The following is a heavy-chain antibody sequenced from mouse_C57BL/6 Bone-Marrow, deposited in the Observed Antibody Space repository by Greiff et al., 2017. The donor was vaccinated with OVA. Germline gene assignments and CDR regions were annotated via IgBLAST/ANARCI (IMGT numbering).Heavy chain of an antibody. D-gene: IGHD2-5*01. CDR2: IDPENGDP. Sequence: VQLQQSGAELVRPGASVKLSCTASGFNITDYYMHWVKQRPEQGLEWIGWIDPENGDPDYASKFQGKATITADTSSNTAYLQLSSLTSEDTAVYYCTTNSNHGYCDVWGKGTTVTVSS. CDR3: TTNSNHGYCDV. J-gene: IGHJ1*03. CDR1: GFNITDYY. V-gene: IGHV14-4*01.